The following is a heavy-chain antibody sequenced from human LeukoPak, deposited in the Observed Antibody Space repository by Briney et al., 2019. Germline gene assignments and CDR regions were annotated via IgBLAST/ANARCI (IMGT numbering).Heavy chain of an antibody. CDR1: GFIFSSHG. V-gene: IGHV3-23*01. D-gene: IGHD3-22*01. Sequence: GGSLRLSCAASGFIFSSHGMNWVRQAPGKGLEWVSGVSPSGDITYYADSVKGRFTISRDNSKNTLYLQMNSLRAEDTAVYYCAKDSSVYYYDSRSLDYWGQGTLVTVSS. CDR2: VSPSGDIT. CDR3: AKDSSVYYYDSRSLDY. J-gene: IGHJ4*02.